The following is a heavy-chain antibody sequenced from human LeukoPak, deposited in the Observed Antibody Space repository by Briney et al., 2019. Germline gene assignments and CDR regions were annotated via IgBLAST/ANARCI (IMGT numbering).Heavy chain of an antibody. D-gene: IGHD6-19*01. CDR1: GGSISSSNW. Sequence: SETLSLTCAVSGGSISSSNWWSWVRQPPGKGLEWIGEIYHSGSTNYNPSLKSRVTISVDESKNQFSLKLSSVTAADTAVYYCARVLIAVAGTRTNYFDYWGQGTLVTVSS. CDR2: IYHSGST. CDR3: ARVLIAVAGTRTNYFDY. J-gene: IGHJ4*02. V-gene: IGHV4-4*02.